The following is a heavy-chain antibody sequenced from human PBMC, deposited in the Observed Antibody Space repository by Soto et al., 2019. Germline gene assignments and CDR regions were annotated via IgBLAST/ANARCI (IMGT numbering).Heavy chain of an antibody. Sequence: ASVKVSCKASGYTFTKYYVLWVRQAPGQGLEWVGRINPNTGGTNYAQKFQDRVTMTRDTSITTAYMELSRLRSDDTAVYYCARQLAYCGGDCYTEPIDYWGQGTQVTVS. CDR1: GYTFTKYY. V-gene: IGHV1-2*06. D-gene: IGHD2-21*02. CDR2: INPNTGGT. J-gene: IGHJ4*02. CDR3: ARQLAYCGGDCYTEPIDY.